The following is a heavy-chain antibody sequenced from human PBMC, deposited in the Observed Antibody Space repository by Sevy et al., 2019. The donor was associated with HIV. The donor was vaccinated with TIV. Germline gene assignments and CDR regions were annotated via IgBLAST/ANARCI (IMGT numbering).Heavy chain of an antibody. CDR2: ISYDGSNK. Sequence: GGSLRLSCAASGFTFSSYGMHWVRHAPGKGLEWVAVISYDGSNKYYADSVKGRFTISRDNSKNTLYLQMNSLRAEDTAVYYCAKDRDSSVRAPNYWGQGTLVTVSS. CDR3: AKDRDSSVRAPNY. J-gene: IGHJ4*02. D-gene: IGHD3-22*01. V-gene: IGHV3-30*18. CDR1: GFTFSSYG.